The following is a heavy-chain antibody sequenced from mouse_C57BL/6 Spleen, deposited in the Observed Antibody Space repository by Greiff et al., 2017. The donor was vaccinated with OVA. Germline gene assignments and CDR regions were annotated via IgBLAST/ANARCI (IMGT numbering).Heavy chain of an antibody. CDR1: GYTFTDYY. J-gene: IGHJ3*01. D-gene: IGHD2-5*01. CDR3: ARRGYSNYGGFAY. CDR2: IYPGSGTT. V-gene: IGHV1-76*01. Sequence: QVQLKESGAELVRPGASVKLSCKASGYTFTDYYINWVKQRPGQGLEWIARIYPGSGTTYYNEKFKGKATLTAEKSSSTAYMQLSSLTSEDSAVDCGARRGYSNYGGFAYWGQGTLVTVSA.